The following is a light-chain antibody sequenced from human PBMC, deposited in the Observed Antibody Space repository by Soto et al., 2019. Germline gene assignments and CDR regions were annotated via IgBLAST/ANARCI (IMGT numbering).Light chain of an antibody. CDR1: QSISNH. CDR2: DAS. V-gene: IGKV1-5*01. Sequence: DIQMTQSPSSLSASVGDRVTITCRASQSISNHLNWYQQKPGKAPKLLIYDASSLESGVPSRFSGSGSGTEFTLTISSLQPDDFATYYCQQYNSYSYTFGQGTKVDIK. J-gene: IGKJ2*01. CDR3: QQYNSYSYT.